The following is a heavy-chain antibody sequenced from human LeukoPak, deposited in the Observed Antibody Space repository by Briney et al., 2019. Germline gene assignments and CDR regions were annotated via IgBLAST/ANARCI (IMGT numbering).Heavy chain of an antibody. V-gene: IGHV4-39*07. CDR3: ARVLSHDFWSGWNWFDP. Sequence: SETLSLTCTVSGGSISSSSYYWGWIRQPPGKGLEWIGSIYYSGSIYYNPSLKSRVTISVDTSKNQFSLKLSSVTAADTAVYYCARVLSHDFWSGWNWFDPWGQGTLVTVSS. CDR1: GGSISSSSYY. D-gene: IGHD3-3*01. J-gene: IGHJ5*02. CDR2: IYYSGSI.